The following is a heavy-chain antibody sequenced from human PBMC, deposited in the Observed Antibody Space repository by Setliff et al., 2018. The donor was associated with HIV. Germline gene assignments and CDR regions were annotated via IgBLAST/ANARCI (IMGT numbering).Heavy chain of an antibody. J-gene: IGHJ6*03. CDR2: ISSDSSTI. D-gene: IGHD5-18*01. CDR3: ASSGYNYGGYYMDV. V-gene: IGHV3-48*01. Sequence: GGSLRLSCAAFGFTFSTYTMNWVRQAPGKGLEWVSYISSDSSTIYYADSVKGRFTISRDNAENSLYRQMNSLRAEDTAVYYCASSGYNYGGYYMDVWGKGTTVTVSS. CDR1: GFTFSTYT.